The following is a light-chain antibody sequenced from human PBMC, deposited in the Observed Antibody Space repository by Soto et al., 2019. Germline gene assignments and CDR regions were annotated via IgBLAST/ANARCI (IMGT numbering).Light chain of an antibody. CDR3: MQGLQTWT. J-gene: IGKJ1*01. V-gene: IGKV2-28*01. Sequence: VVTQSPLSLTVAPGEPASISCRSSLSLLHDGDNYLEWYVQKPGQSPQLLIYLGSTRASGVPDRFGGSGSGTDFTLKISRVDAEDVGVYYCMQGLQTWTFGPGTKVEIK. CDR2: LGS. CDR1: LSLLHDGDNY.